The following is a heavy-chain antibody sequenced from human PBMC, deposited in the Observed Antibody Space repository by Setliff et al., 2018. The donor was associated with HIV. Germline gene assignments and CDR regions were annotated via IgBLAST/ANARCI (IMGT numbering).Heavy chain of an antibody. Sequence: PSETLSLTCTVSGGSINSSSYYWGWIRQPPGKGPEWIGSIYYSGSTYYNPSLKSRVTISEDTSKNQISLKLSSVSAADTAVYYCVRHGGTIVVVTTPRLVVWYIDLWGRGTLVTVPQ. V-gene: IGHV4-39*01. D-gene: IGHD2-21*02. CDR2: IYYSGST. CDR3: VRHGGTIVVVTTPRLVVWYIDL. CDR1: GGSINSSSYY. J-gene: IGHJ2*01.